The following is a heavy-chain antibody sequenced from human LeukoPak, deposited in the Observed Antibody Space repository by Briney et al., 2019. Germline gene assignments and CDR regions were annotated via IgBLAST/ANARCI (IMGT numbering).Heavy chain of an antibody. CDR1: GGFFSGYY. V-gene: IGHV4-34*01. D-gene: IGHD1-26*01. J-gene: IGHJ6*03. CDR2: INHSGST. Sequence: SETLSLSCAVYGGFFSGYYWSWIRQPPGKGLEWIGEINHSGSTNYNPSLKSRVTISVDTSNKQFSLKLSSVTAADTAVYYCARAQWELLKTYYSYYIDVWGKASTVT. CDR3: ARAQWELLKTYYSYYIDV.